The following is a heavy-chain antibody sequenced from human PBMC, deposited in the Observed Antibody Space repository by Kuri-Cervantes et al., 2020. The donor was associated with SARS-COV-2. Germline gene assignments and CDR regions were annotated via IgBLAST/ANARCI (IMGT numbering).Heavy chain of an antibody. D-gene: IGHD1-26*01. CDR1: GGTFSSYA. J-gene: IGHJ3*02. CDR3: ARQGPRSGSKRHDAFDI. CDR2: IIPILGTA. V-gene: IGHV1-69*04. Sequence: KISCKASGGTFSSYAISWVRQAPGQGLEWMGRIIPILGTANYAQKFQGRVTITADKSTSTAYMELSSLRSDDTAVYYCARQGPRSGSKRHDAFDIWGQGTMVTVSS.